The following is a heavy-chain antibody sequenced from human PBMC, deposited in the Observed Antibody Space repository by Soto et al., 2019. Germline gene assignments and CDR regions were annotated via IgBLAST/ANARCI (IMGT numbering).Heavy chain of an antibody. CDR3: ARSHGLY. CDR2: VSYSGST. J-gene: IGHJ4*02. V-gene: IGHV4-59*01. CDR1: GGSTSSYY. Sequence: QVQLQESGPGLVKPSETLSLTCTVSGGSTSSYYWTWIRQPPGKGLEWIGYVSYSGSTKHNPSLKSRVTISIDTSKNQFSLKLSSVTAADTAIYYCARSHGLYWGQGTLVTVSS.